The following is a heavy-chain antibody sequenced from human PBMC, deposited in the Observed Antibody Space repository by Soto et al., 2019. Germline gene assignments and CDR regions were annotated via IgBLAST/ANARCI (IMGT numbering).Heavy chain of an antibody. J-gene: IGHJ6*03. CDR3: ARSRVVVAATPIYYYYYMDV. CDR2: IYYSGST. D-gene: IGHD2-15*01. CDR1: GGSISSYY. Sequence: SETLSLTCTVSGGSISSYYWSWIRQPPGKGLEWIGYIYYSGSTNYNPSLKSRVTISVDTSKNQFSLKLSSVTAADTAVYYCARSRVVVAATPIYYYYYMDVWGKGTTVTVSS. V-gene: IGHV4-59*01.